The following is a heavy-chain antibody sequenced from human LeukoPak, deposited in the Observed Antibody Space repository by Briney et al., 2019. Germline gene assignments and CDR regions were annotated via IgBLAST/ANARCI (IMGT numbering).Heavy chain of an antibody. Sequence: GGSLRLSCAASGFTFSSYAMSWVRQAPGKGLEWVSAISGSGGSTYYADSVKGRFTISRDNSKNTLYLQMNSLRAEDTAVYYCAKSTIVVVTTPLDYWGQGTLVTVSS. CDR3: AKSTIVVVTTPLDY. J-gene: IGHJ4*02. CDR2: ISGSGGST. V-gene: IGHV3-23*01. D-gene: IGHD3-22*01. CDR1: GFTFSSYA.